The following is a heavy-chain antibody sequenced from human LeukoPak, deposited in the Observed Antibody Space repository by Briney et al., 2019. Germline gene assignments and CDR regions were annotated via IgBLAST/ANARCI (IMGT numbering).Heavy chain of an antibody. Sequence: GGSLRLSCAASGFTFSSYAMHWVRQAPGKGLEWVSYISSSGSTIYYADSVKGRFTISRDNAKNSLYLQMNSLRAEDTAVYYCARELAYCGGDCYSGVFDPWGQGTLVAVSS. D-gene: IGHD2-21*02. CDR2: ISSSGSTI. CDR1: GFTFSSYA. J-gene: IGHJ5*02. V-gene: IGHV3-48*04. CDR3: ARELAYCGGDCYSGVFDP.